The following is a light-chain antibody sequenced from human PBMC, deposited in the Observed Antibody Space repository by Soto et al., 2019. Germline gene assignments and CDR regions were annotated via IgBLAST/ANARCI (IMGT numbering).Light chain of an antibody. CDR2: GAS. J-gene: IGKJ1*01. CDR3: KQYARSPMT. Sequence: IVLTQSPGTLSLSPGERATLSCRASQTVSSGYLAWYQQKPGQAPRLLIYGASSRATGIPDRFSGSGSGTDFTLTIGRLEPEDFAVYYCKQYARSPMTFGQGTKVEIK. V-gene: IGKV3-20*01. CDR1: QTVSSGY.